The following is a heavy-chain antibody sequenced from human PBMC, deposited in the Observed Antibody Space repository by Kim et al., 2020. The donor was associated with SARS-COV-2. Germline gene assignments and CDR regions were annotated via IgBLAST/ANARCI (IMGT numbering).Heavy chain of an antibody. V-gene: IGHV1-69*13. Sequence: SVKVSCKASGGTFGTYTITWVRQAPGQVLEWMGGIIPIFGTPDYAQNFQGRVTISADESTSTAYMELSSLRSEDTAVYYCAKKEIVGPLDYWGQGTLVTVSS. J-gene: IGHJ4*02. CDR3: AKKEIVGPLDY. CDR2: IIPIFGTP. CDR1: GGTFGTYT. D-gene: IGHD2-15*01.